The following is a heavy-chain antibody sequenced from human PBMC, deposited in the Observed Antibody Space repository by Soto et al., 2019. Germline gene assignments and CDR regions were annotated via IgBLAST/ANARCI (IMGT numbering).Heavy chain of an antibody. J-gene: IGHJ4*02. CDR3: ARVGNGAVAGFDY. CDR2: IYHSGST. V-gene: IGHV4-30-2*01. CDR1: AGSISSGDYS. Sequence: QLQLQESGSGLVKPSQTLSLTCAVSAGSISSGDYSWSWIRQPPGKGLEWIGYIYHSGSTYYNPSLKSRVNISVDRSKNQFSLKLRSVTAADTAVYYCARVGNGAVAGFDYWGQGTLVTVSS. D-gene: IGHD6-19*01.